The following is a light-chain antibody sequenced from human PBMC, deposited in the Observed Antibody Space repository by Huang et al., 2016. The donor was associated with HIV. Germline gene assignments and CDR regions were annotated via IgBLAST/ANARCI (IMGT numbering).Light chain of an antibody. CDR3: QQYDSSPIFT. V-gene: IGKV3-20*01. J-gene: IGKJ3*01. CDR1: QSVSSN. CDR2: GAS. Sequence: EIVMTQSPATLSVSPGERATLSCRASQSVSSNVAWYQQKPGQAPRLLIYGASTRATGIPDRFSGSGSGTDFTLTISRLEPEDFAVYYCQQYDSSPIFTFGPGTKVDIK.